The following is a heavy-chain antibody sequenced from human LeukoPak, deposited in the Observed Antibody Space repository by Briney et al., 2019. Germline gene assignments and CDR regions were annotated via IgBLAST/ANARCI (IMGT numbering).Heavy chain of an antibody. CDR2: INSDGSST. J-gene: IGHJ4*02. Sequence: GGSLRLSCAASGFTFSSYWMHWVRQAPGKGLVWVSRINSDGSSTSYADSVKGRFTISRDNAKNTLYLQMNSLRAEDTAVYYCARPPGIAAAGTTGRNWGQGTLVTVSS. CDR3: ARPPGIAAAGTTGRN. CDR1: GFTFSSYW. D-gene: IGHD6-13*01. V-gene: IGHV3-74*01.